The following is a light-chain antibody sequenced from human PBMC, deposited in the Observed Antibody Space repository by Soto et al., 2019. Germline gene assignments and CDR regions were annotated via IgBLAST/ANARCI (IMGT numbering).Light chain of an antibody. CDR3: QQYNSYPYT. Sequence: DIQMTQSPSTLSTSVGDRVTITCRASQSISSWLAWYQQKPGKAPKLLIYKASSLESGVPSRFSGSGSGTEFTLTISSLEPDDFATYYCQQYNSYPYTFGQGTKLEIK. CDR1: QSISSW. CDR2: KAS. V-gene: IGKV1-5*03. J-gene: IGKJ2*01.